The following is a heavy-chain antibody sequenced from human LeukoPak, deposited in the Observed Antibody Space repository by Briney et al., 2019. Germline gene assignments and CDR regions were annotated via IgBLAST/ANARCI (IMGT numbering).Heavy chain of an antibody. Sequence: PSETLSLTCSVSGGSISSGSYYWGWIRQPPGKGPEWIGEINHSGSTNYNPSLKSRVTISVDTSKNQFSLKLSSVTAADTAVYYCAKSSYSIFDYWGQGTLVTVSS. CDR3: AKSSYSIFDY. CDR1: GGSISSGSYY. J-gene: IGHJ4*02. CDR2: INHSGST. D-gene: IGHD5-18*01. V-gene: IGHV4-39*07.